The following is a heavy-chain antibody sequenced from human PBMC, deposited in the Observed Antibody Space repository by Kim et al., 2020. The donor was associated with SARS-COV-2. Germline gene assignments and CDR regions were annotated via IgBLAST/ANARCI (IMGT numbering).Heavy chain of an antibody. Sequence: YAQGFTGRFVFSLDTSVSTAYLQISSLKAEDTAVYYCARKRARDYYGMDVWGQGTTVTVSS. CDR3: ARKRARDYYGMDV. J-gene: IGHJ6*02. V-gene: IGHV7-4-1*02.